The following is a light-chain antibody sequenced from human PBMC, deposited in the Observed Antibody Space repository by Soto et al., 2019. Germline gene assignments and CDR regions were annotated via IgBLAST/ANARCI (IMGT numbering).Light chain of an antibody. Sequence: IVLTQSPTTLSLWPGETAVLSCRASQSISSSLSWYQQRPGQAPRLLIYDASNRAPGIPAKFSDSGSGTVFTLTISSLEPEDFALYYCQQRSSWITFGQGTRLEIE. CDR3: QQRSSWIT. CDR2: DAS. J-gene: IGKJ5*01. CDR1: QSISSS. V-gene: IGKV3-11*01.